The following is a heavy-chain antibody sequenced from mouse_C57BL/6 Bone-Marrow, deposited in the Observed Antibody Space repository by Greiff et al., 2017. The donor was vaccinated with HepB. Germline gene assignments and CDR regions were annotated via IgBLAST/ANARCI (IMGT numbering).Heavy chain of an antibody. V-gene: IGHV14-4*01. J-gene: IGHJ3*01. Sequence: VQLQQSGAELVRPGASVKLSCTASGFNIKDDYMHWVKQRPEQGLEWIGWIDPEKGDTEYASKFQGKATITADTSSNTAYLQLSSLTSEDTAVYYCTAASSGDGGAWFAYWGQGTLVTVSA. D-gene: IGHD3-2*02. CDR1: GFNIKDDY. CDR2: IDPEKGDT. CDR3: TAASSGDGGAWFAY.